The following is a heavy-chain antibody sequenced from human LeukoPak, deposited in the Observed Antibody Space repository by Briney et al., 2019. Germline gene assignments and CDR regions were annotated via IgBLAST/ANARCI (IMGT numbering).Heavy chain of an antibody. CDR2: INSDGGST. Sequence: GGSLRLSCAASGFTFSGYWMHWVRHAPGKGLVWVSHINSDGGSTIYADSVKGRFTISRDNAKNTLYLQMNSLRAEDTAVYYCARDRGYVQDVWGQGTTVTVSS. CDR1: GFTFSGYW. CDR3: ARDRGYVQDV. D-gene: IGHD3-10*01. J-gene: IGHJ6*02. V-gene: IGHV3-74*01.